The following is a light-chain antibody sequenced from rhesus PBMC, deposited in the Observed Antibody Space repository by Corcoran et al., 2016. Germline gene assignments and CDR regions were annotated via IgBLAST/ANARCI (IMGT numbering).Light chain of an antibody. CDR3: QQRNGYPFT. Sequence: DIQLTQSPSSLSASIVDKVTITCRASQGICHFLSWSQHTSCKALKLLICDASNLEYGIPTRFSGRGSGTEFTLTLRSLQPECFETYFYQQRNGYPFTYDPGTKLDIK. CDR1: QGICHF. CDR2: DAS. V-gene: IGKV1-38*01. J-gene: IGKJ3*01.